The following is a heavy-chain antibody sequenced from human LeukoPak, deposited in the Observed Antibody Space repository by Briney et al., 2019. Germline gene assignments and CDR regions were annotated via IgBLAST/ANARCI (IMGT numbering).Heavy chain of an antibody. V-gene: IGHV1-46*01. D-gene: IGHD6-13*01. J-gene: IGHJ6*02. CDR3: ARDSHIAAAVLPYSYGVDV. CDR1: GYTFTTYY. CDR2: INPSGGST. Sequence: ASVKVSCKASGYTFTTYYIHWVRQAPGQGLDWMGIINPSGGSTSYAQKFQGRVTMTRDTSTSTVYMELSSLRSEDTAVYYCARDSHIAAAVLPYSYGVDVWGQGTTVTVSS.